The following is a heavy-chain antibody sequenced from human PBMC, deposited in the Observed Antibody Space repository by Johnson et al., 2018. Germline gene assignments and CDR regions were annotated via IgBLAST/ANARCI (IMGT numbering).Heavy chain of an antibody. J-gene: IGHJ1*01. CDR3: ARDNLYDNDSSAYYVGGYFQH. Sequence: QLVQSGGGLVQPGGSLRLSCAASGFTFSSYDMYWVRQVTGKGLEWFSAIGAAGDTYYPGSVKGRFTISRENAKNSFYIQMNSLRAGDTAVDYCARDNLYDNDSSAYYVGGYFQHWGQGTLVTVSS. D-gene: IGHD3-22*01. CDR1: GFTFSSYD. CDR2: IGAAGDT. V-gene: IGHV3-13*01.